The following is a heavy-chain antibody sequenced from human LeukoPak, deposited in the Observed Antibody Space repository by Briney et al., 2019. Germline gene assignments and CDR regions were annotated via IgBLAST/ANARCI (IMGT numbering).Heavy chain of an antibody. V-gene: IGHV3-7*01. CDR2: INQDGSEK. CDR3: ARSAPRYYYYYMDV. CDR1: GFTVSSNY. Sequence: GGSLRLSCAASGFTVSSNYMSWVRQAPGKGLEWVANINQDGSEKYYVDSVKGRFTISRDNAENSLYLQMNSLRVEDTAVYYCARSAPRYYYYYMDVWGKGTTVTVSS. J-gene: IGHJ6*03.